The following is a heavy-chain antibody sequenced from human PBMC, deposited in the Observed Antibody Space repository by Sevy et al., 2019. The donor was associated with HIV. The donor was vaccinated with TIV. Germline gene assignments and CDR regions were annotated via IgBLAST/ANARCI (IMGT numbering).Heavy chain of an antibody. J-gene: IGHJ6*02. V-gene: IGHV4-34*01. CDR3: ARTSVGYYYYYGMDV. CDR2: INHSGST. D-gene: IGHD1-26*01. Sequence: SENLSLTCAVYGGSFSGYYWSWIRQPPGKGLEWIGEINHSGSTNYNPSLKSRVTISVDTSKNQFSLKLSSVTAADTAVYYCARTSVGYYYYYGMDVWGHGTTVTVSS. CDR1: GGSFSGYY.